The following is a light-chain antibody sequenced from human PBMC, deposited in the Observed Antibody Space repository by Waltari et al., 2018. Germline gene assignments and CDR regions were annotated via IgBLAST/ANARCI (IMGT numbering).Light chain of an antibody. CDR1: HNVLSRSNNNNY. CDR3: QQYYTTPHT. Sequence: DIVMTQSPDSLAVPLGERPPIHCQSRHNVLSRSNNNNYLAWYQHKPGPPPKLLIYWTSTRESGVPDRFSGSGSGTDFTLTISSLQAEDVAVYYCQQYYTTPHTFGQGTKLEIK. J-gene: IGKJ2*01. CDR2: WTS. V-gene: IGKV4-1*01.